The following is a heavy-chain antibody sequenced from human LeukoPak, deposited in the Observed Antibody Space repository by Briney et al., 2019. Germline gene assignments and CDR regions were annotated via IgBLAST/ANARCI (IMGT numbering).Heavy chain of an antibody. CDR2: ISYDGSNK. V-gene: IGHV3-30-3*01. Sequence: GGSLRLSCAASGFTFSSYAMHWVRQAPGKGLEWVAVISYDGSNKYYADSVKGRFTISRDNSKNTLYLQMNSLRAEDTAVYYCATIGGGYYYGDFQHWGQGTLVTVSS. D-gene: IGHD3-22*01. J-gene: IGHJ1*01. CDR3: ATIGGGYYYGDFQH. CDR1: GFTFSSYA.